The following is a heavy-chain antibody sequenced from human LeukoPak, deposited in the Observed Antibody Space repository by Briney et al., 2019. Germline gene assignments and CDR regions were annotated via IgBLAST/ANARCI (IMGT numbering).Heavy chain of an antibody. J-gene: IGHJ4*02. Sequence: ASVKVSCKASGYTFTSYAMHWVRQAPGQRLEWMGWINTGNGNTKFSQKFQGRVTITRDTSASTAYMELSSLRSEDTAVYYCAKYSSSWHFDYCGQGTLATVSS. V-gene: IGHV1-3*04. CDR2: INTGNGNT. D-gene: IGHD6-13*01. CDR3: AKYSSSWHFDY. CDR1: GYTFTSYA.